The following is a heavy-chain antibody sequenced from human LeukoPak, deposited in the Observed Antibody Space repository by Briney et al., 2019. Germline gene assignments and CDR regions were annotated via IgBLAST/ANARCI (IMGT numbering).Heavy chain of an antibody. CDR3: ARVGEYLYRRYYYYYYMDV. J-gene: IGHJ6*03. Sequence: GGSLRLSCAASGFTFSSYWMSWVRQAPGKGLEWVANIKQDGSEKYYVDSVKGRFTISRDNAKNSLYLQMNSLRAEDTAVYYCARVGEYLYRRYYYYYYMDVWGKGTTVTVSS. V-gene: IGHV3-7*01. D-gene: IGHD2-2*01. CDR1: GFTFSSYW. CDR2: IKQDGSEK.